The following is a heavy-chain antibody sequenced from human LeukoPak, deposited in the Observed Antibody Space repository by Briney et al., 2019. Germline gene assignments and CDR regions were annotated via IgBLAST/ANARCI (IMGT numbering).Heavy chain of an antibody. CDR1: GGSISSSSYY. CDR2: IYYSRST. D-gene: IGHD2-15*01. V-gene: IGHV4-39*07. CDR3: ARDRGRVAYCSGGSCYYFDY. J-gene: IGHJ4*02. Sequence: SETLSLTCTVSGGSISSSSYYWGWIRQPPGKGLEWIGIIYYSRSTYYNPSLKSRVTISVDTSKNQFSLKLSSVTAADTAVYYCARDRGRVAYCSGGSCYYFDYWGQGTLVTVSS.